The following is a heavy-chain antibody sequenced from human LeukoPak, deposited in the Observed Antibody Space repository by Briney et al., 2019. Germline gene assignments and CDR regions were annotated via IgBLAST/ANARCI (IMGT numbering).Heavy chain of an antibody. CDR3: ASVGLSSSWLFDY. CDR2: ISSSSSYI. Sequence: PGGSLRLSCAASGFTFSSYEMNWVRQAPGKGLEWVSYISSSSSYIYYADSVKGRFTISRDNAKNSLYLQMNSLRAEDTAVYYCASVGLSSSWLFDYWGQGTLVTVSS. V-gene: IGHV3-21*05. J-gene: IGHJ4*02. D-gene: IGHD6-13*01. CDR1: GFTFSSYE.